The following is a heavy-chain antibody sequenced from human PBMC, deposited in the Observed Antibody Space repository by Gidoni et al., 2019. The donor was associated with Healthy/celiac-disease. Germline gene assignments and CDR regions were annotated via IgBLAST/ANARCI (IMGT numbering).Heavy chain of an antibody. CDR3: ARDPPIWYSSSYNYYGMDV. J-gene: IGHJ6*02. CDR2: INHSGST. CDR1: GGSFSGYY. V-gene: IGHV4-34*01. D-gene: IGHD6-13*01. Sequence: QVQLQQWGAGLLKPSETLSLTCAVYGGSFSGYYWSWIRQPPGTGLEWIGEINHSGSTNYNPSLKSRVTISVDTSKNQFSRKLSSVTAADTAVYYCARDPPIWYSSSYNYYGMDVWGQGTTVTVSS.